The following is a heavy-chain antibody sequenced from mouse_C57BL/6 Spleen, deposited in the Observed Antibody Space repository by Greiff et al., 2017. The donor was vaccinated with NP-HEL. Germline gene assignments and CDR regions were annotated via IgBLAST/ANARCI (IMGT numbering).Heavy chain of an antibody. V-gene: IGHV1-72*01. CDR1: GYTFTSYW. Sequence: QVQLQQPGAELVKPGASVKLSCKASGYTFTSYWMHWVKQRPGRGLEWIGRIDPNGGGTKYTEKFKSKATLTVDKPSSTAYMQLSSLTSEDYAVYDCAREGFTARNYFDYWGQGTTLTVSS. D-gene: IGHD1-1*01. CDR3: AREGFTARNYFDY. CDR2: IDPNGGGT. J-gene: IGHJ2*01.